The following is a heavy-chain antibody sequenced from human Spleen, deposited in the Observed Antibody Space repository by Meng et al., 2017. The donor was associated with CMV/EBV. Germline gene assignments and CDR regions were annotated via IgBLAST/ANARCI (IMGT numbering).Heavy chain of an antibody. J-gene: IGHJ4*02. CDR3: ATQESRDGHNPY. CDR1: GGSISSSYW. Sequence: VQWQESGPGLVKPAGTLSRTCVVSGGSISSSYWWTWVRQSPGKGLEWIGEMYHSGTTNYNPSLKSRVTISMGKSNNQLSLKLNSVTAADTAVYYCATQESRDGHNPYWGQGTLVTVSS. V-gene: IGHV4-4*02. CDR2: MYHSGTT. D-gene: IGHD5-24*01.